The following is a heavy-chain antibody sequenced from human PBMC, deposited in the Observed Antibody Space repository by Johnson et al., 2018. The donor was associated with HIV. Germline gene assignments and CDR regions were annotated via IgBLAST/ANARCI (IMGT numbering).Heavy chain of an antibody. Sequence: QLVESGGGVVQPGRSLRLSCAASGFTFSSYGIHWVRQAPGKGLEWVAFISYDGSNKYYEDSVKGRFTISRDNSKSTLYLQMNRLRAEDTAVYYCAKWGLGGAPKGAFDIWGQGTMVTVSS. CDR1: GFTFSSYG. CDR2: ISYDGSNK. D-gene: IGHD3-16*01. J-gene: IGHJ3*02. CDR3: AKWGLGGAPKGAFDI. V-gene: IGHV3-30*18.